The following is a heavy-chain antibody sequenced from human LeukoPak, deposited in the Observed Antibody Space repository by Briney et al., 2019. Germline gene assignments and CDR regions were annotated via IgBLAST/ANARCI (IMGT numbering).Heavy chain of an antibody. V-gene: IGHV3-11*01. CDR3: AKEGDSSWYTVDAFDI. J-gene: IGHJ3*02. CDR2: ISSSGSTI. CDR1: GFTFSDYY. D-gene: IGHD6-13*01. Sequence: PGGSLRLSCAASGFTFSDYYMSWIRQAPGKGLEWVSYISSSGSTIYYADSVKGRFTISRDNAKNSLYLQMNSLRAEDTAVYYCAKEGDSSWYTVDAFDIWGQGTMVTVSS.